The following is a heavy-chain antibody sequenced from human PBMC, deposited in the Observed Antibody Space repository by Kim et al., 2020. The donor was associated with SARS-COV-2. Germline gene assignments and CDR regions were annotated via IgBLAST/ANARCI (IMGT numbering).Heavy chain of an antibody. CDR2: ISYHGTNK. CDR3: ARANKDTNSGISGMDV. D-gene: IGHD1-26*01. Sequence: GGSLRLSCAASGFTFSSYGMLWVRQAPGKGLEWVALISYHGTNKYYADSVKGPLTISRDNSKNTLYLQMNSLRAEDTAVYYCARANKDTNSGISGMDVWGQGTTVTVSS. J-gene: IGHJ6*02. V-gene: IGHV3-30*03. CDR1: GFTFSSYG.